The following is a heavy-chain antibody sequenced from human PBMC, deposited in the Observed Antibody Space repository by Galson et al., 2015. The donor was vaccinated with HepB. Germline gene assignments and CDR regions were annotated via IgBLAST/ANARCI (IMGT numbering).Heavy chain of an antibody. CDR3: AKGFYGMAGSNLFDY. CDR2: ISWNDGSI. CDR1: GFTFDDYA. V-gene: IGHV3-9*01. Sequence: SLRLSCAASGFTFDDYALHWVRQAPGEGLEWVSGISWNDGSIGYADSVKGRFTISRDNAKNSLYLQMNSLRAEDTALYYCAKGFYGMAGSNLFDYWGQGTLVTVSS. J-gene: IGHJ4*02. D-gene: IGHD6-19*01.